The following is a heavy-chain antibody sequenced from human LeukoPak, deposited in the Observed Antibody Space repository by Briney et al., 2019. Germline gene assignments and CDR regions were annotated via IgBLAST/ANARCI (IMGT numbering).Heavy chain of an antibody. Sequence: GASVKVSCKASGYTFTRYDMNWVRQATGQGLEWMGWMNPNSGTTGYAQKFQGRVTMTRNTSISTAYMELSSLRSEDTAVYYCARCTGYSNYMDVWGKGTTVTVSS. CDR1: GYTFTRYD. D-gene: IGHD2-8*02. J-gene: IGHJ6*03. CDR3: ARCTGYSNYMDV. CDR2: MNPNSGTT. V-gene: IGHV1-8*01.